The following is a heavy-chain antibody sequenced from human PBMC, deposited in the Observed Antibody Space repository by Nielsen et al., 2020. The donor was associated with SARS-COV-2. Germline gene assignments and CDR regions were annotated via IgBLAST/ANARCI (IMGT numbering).Heavy chain of an antibody. CDR1: GGSIRSEGSY. J-gene: IGHJ5*02. CDR2: RAYSGNT. D-gene: IGHD2-15*01. V-gene: IGHV4-31*03. Sequence: SETLSLTCTVSGGSIRSEGSYWSWIRQHPRKGLEWIGDRAYSGNTYSNPSLESRLIISVDTSENQFSLRLNSVTAADTAIYFCARGAAWFDPWGQGTRITVSS. CDR3: ARGAAWFDP.